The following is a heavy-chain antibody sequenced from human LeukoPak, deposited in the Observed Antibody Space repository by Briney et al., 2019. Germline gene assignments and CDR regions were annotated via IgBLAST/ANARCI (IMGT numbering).Heavy chain of an antibody. J-gene: IGHJ3*02. CDR3: ARKGSGNAFDI. D-gene: IGHD2-15*01. Sequence: PSDTLSLTCAVSDYSISSSNWWGWIRQPPGKGLEWIGYIYYSGTMYYNPSLKSRATMSVDTSKNQFSLKLSSVTAVDTAVYYCARKGSGNAFDIWGPGTMVTVSS. V-gene: IGHV4-28*05. CDR2: IYYSGTM. CDR1: DYSISSSNW.